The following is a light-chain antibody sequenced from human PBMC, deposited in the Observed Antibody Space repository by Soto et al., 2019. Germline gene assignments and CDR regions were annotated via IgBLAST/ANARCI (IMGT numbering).Light chain of an antibody. CDR2: GAS. CDR1: QSVSSSA. CDR3: QQYNNWFWT. V-gene: IGKV3-20*01. J-gene: IGKJ1*01. Sequence: EIVLKQSPGTLSLSTGERATLSCRASQSVSSSALAWYQQKPGQAPRRLIYGASSRATGIPDRFSGSGSGTEFTLTISSLQSEDFAVYYCQQYNNWFWTFGQGTKVDI.